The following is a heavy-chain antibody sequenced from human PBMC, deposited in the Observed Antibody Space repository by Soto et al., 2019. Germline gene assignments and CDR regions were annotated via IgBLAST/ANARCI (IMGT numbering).Heavy chain of an antibody. J-gene: IGHJ4*02. CDR2: IIPMFGTT. CDR3: ATRDGYNKFDY. Sequence: SVKVSCKASGYTFTSYGISWVRQAPGQGLEWMGDIIPMFGTTNYAQKFQGRVTITADKSTRTAYMELSSLRSEDTAVYYCATRDGYNKFDYWGQGTLVTVSS. V-gene: IGHV1-69*06. CDR1: GYTFTSYG. D-gene: IGHD5-12*01.